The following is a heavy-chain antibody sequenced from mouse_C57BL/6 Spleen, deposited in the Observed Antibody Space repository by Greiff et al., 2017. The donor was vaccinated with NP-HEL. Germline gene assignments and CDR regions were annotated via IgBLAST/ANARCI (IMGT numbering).Heavy chain of an antibody. J-gene: IGHJ1*03. CDR2: IYPRSGNT. CDR1: GYTFTSYG. CDR3: ARPYYYGSVYWYFEV. D-gene: IGHD1-1*01. Sequence: VKLQESGAELARPGASVKLSCKASGYTFTSYGISWVKQRTGQGLEWIGEIYPRSGNTYYNEKFKGKATLTADKSSSTAYMELRSLTSEDSAVYFCARPYYYGSVYWYFEVWGTGTTVTVSS. V-gene: IGHV1-81*01.